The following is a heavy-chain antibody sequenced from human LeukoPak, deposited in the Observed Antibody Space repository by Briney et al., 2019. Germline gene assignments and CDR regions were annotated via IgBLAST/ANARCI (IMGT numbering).Heavy chain of an antibody. CDR1: GGSISSGDYY. CDR3: ATSGLALLTWFDP. D-gene: IGHD1-7*01. V-gene: IGHV4-30-2*01. Sequence: SQTLSLTCTVSGGSISSGDYYWNWIRQTPEKGLEWVGYIFHSGNTYYNPSLKSRVTISVDTSRNQFSLKLTSVTAADTAVYYCATSGLALLTWFDPWGQGTLVTVSS. J-gene: IGHJ5*02. CDR2: IFHSGNT.